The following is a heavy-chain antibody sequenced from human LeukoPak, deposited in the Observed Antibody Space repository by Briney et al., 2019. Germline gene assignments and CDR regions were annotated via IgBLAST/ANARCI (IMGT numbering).Heavy chain of an antibody. CDR1: GFSLSTSGVG. CDR2: IYWNDDK. CDR3: AHSRTTYDILTGYSHTEYFQH. J-gene: IGHJ1*01. D-gene: IGHD3-9*01. Sequence: SGPTLVNPTQTLTLTCTFSGFSLSTSGVGVXWIRQPPGKALEWLALIYWNDDKRYSPSLKSRLTITKDTPKNQVVLTMTNMDPVDTATYYCAHSRTTYDILTGYSHTEYFQHWGQGTLVTVSS. V-gene: IGHV2-5*01.